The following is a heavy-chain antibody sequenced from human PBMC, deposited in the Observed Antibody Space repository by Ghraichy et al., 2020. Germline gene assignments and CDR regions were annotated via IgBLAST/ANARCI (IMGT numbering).Heavy chain of an antibody. J-gene: IGHJ4*02. CDR3: ARECFGGWSFDH. CDR1: GFNFSDYY. V-gene: IGHV3-11*01. CDR2: IRSDGSTI. D-gene: IGHD6-19*01. Sequence: GESLNISCAASGFNFSDYYMFWFRQAPGKGLEWLSYIRSDGSTIYYADSVKGRFTVSRDNAKNSVFLQMDGLTAEDAAVYFCARECFGGWSFDHWGQGIRVTVSS.